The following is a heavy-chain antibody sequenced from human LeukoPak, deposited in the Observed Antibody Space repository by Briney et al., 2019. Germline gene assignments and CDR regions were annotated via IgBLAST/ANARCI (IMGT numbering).Heavy chain of an antibody. Sequence: ASVKVSCKASGYTFTDYYMHWVRQAPGQGLEWMGWINPKRGGANSAQRFQGRVTMTRDTSISTTYMELSRLRSDDTAVYYCAREAFTTVTSATDAFDIRGQGTMVSVSS. CDR2: INPKRGGA. CDR3: AREAFTTVTSATDAFDI. V-gene: IGHV1-2*02. D-gene: IGHD4-17*01. CDR1: GYTFTDYY. J-gene: IGHJ3*02.